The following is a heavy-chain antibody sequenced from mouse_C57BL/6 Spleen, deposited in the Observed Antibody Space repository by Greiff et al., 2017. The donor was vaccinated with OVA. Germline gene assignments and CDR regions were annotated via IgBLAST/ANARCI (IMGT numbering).Heavy chain of an antibody. D-gene: IGHD4-1*01. Sequence: EVQLQQSGPGMVKPSQSLSLTCTVTGYSITSGYDWHWLRHFPGNKLEWMGYISYSGSTNYNPSLKSRISITHDTSKNHFFLKLNSVTTEDTATYYCARERTGTYYFDYWGQGTTLTVSS. CDR1: GYSITSGYD. CDR3: ARERTGTYYFDY. V-gene: IGHV3-1*01. CDR2: ISYSGST. J-gene: IGHJ2*01.